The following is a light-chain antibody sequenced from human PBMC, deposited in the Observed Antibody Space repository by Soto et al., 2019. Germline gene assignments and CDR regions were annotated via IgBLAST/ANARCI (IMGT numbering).Light chain of an antibody. Sequence: QSALTQPASVSGSPGQSITISCTGTSRDVGSYNLVSWYQKHPGKAPKLIIYEGSKRPSGVSDRFSGSKSGNTASLTISGLQAEDESDYYCCSYAGSKTWVFGGGTKLTVL. V-gene: IGLV2-23*01. CDR1: SRDVGSYNL. CDR3: CSYAGSKTWV. CDR2: EGS. J-gene: IGLJ3*02.